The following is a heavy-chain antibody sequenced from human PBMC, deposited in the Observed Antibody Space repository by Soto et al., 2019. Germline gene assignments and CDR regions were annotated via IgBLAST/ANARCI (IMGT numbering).Heavy chain of an antibody. CDR1: RYALTSYD. J-gene: IGHJ6*03. Sequence: ASVKVSCKASRYALTSYDINWVRQATGQGLEWMGWMNPNSGNTGYAQKFQGRVTMTRNTSISTAYMELSSLRSEDTAVYYCARESLREYSSSSGYYYYMDVWGKGTTVTVSS. CDR3: ARESLREYSSSSGYYYYMDV. D-gene: IGHD6-6*01. V-gene: IGHV1-8*01. CDR2: MNPNSGNT.